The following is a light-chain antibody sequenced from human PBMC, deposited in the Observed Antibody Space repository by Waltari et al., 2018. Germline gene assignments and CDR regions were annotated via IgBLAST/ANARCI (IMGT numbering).Light chain of an antibody. CDR2: QDS. J-gene: IGLJ3*02. CDR3: QTWDANTVV. Sequence: SYELTQPPSVSVSPGQTASITCSGGQIGSKYVSWYQQKPGQALGLVIYQDSTPLSGFSGSSSGNTATLTIGGTQAVDEADYYCQTWDANTVVFGGGTKLSVL. CDR1: QIGSKY. V-gene: IGLV3-1*01.